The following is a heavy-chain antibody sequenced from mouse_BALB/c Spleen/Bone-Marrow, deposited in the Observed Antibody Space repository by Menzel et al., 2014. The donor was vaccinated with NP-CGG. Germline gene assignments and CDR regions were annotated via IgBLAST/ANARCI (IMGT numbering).Heavy chain of an antibody. CDR3: ARASVVPYYFDF. CDR1: GYTFSNYW. Sequence: QVQLQQSGAELMKPGASVKISYKATGYTFSNYWIDWVKQRPGHGLEWIGEILPGSGTANYNEKFKGKATFTADTSSNTAYMQLSSLTSEDSALYYCARASVVPYYFDFWGQGTTLTVSS. V-gene: IGHV1-9*01. CDR2: ILPGSGTA. J-gene: IGHJ2*01. D-gene: IGHD1-1*01.